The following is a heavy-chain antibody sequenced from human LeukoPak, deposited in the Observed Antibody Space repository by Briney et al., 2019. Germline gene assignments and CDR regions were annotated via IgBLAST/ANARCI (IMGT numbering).Heavy chain of an antibody. D-gene: IGHD6-19*01. CDR2: IEDNGST. J-gene: IGHJ4*02. V-gene: IGHV4-39*01. CDR1: GGSIGSRYHY. Sequence: SETLSLTCSVSGGSIGSRYHYWGWIRQPPGKGLEGIGSIEDNGSTYYNPPLKSRVIMSVDTSKKQFSLKVTSVPAADTAVYYCARLPHSSGYLAFDYWGQGTLVTVSS. CDR3: ARLPHSSGYLAFDY.